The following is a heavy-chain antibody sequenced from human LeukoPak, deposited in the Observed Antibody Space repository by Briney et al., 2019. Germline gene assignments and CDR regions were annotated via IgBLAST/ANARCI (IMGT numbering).Heavy chain of an antibody. V-gene: IGHV4-30-4*01. CDR2: IYYSGST. CDR3: ARETMAGHLDY. CDR1: GGSISSGDYY. D-gene: IGHD6-19*01. J-gene: IGHJ4*02. Sequence: PSETLSLTCTVSGGSISSGDYYWSWIRQPPGKGLEWIGYIYYSGSTYYNPSLKSRVTISVDTSKNQFSLNLTSVTAQDTAVYYCARETMAGHLDYWGQGNLVTVSS.